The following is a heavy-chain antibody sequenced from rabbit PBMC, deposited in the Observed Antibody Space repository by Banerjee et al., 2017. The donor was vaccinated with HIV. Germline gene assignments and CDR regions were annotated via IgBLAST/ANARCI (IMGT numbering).Heavy chain of an antibody. D-gene: IGHD1-1*01. V-gene: IGHV1S40*01. J-gene: IGHJ6*01. CDR1: GFSFSSSYY. CDR3: ARDTSSSFSSYGMDL. Sequence: QSLEESGGDLVKPGASLTLTCTASGFSFSSSYYMCWVRQAPGKGLEWIGCIYTGSSGSTYYASWAKGRFTISKTSSTTVTLQMTRLTAADTATYFCARDTSSSFSSYGMDLWGPGTLVTVS. CDR2: IYTGSSGST.